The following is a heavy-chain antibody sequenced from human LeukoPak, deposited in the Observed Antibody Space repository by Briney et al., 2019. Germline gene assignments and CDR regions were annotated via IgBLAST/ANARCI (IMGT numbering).Heavy chain of an antibody. CDR2: ISSSSDYI. V-gene: IGHV3-21*01. CDR1: GXSFSSYS. CDR3: ARDPWGALGY. Sequence: GGSLRLSCAASGXSFSSYSVNWVRQAPGKGLEWVSSISSSSDYIHYADSVKARFTISRDNAKNSLYLQMNSLRAEDTAVYYCARDPWGALGYWGLGTLVTVSS. D-gene: IGHD1-26*01. J-gene: IGHJ4*02.